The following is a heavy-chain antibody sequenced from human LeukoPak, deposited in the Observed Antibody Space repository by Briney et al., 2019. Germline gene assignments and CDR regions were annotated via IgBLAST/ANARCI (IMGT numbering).Heavy chain of an antibody. CDR1: GFTFSSYE. Sequence: TGGSLRLSCAASGFTFSSYEMNWVRQAPGKGLEWVSYISGSGSTIYYADSVKGRFTISRDNSKNTLYLQMNSLRAEDTAVYYCARGHYGGNAWGQGTLVTVSS. CDR3: ARGHYGGNA. CDR2: ISGSGSTI. J-gene: IGHJ5*02. D-gene: IGHD4-23*01. V-gene: IGHV3-48*03.